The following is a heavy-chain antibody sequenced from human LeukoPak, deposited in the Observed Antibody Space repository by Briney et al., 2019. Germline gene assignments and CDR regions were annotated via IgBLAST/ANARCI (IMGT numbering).Heavy chain of an antibody. CDR2: IRYDGTAQ. D-gene: IGHD1-7*01. Sequence: GGSLRLSCGASGFTFNNYVMDWVRQAPGKGLEWVAFIRYDGTAQYYADSVKGRFTISRDNSKNTLFLQVNSVRPEDTAVYYCARGNSNGFDAWGQGTMVTVSS. CDR1: GFTFNNYV. CDR3: ARGNSNGFDA. J-gene: IGHJ3*01. V-gene: IGHV3-30*02.